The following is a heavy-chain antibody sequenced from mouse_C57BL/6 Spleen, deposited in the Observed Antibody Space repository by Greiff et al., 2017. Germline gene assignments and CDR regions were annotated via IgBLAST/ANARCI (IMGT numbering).Heavy chain of an antibody. D-gene: IGHD5-2*01. CDR3: GRWEYGGQGAE. J-gene: IGHJ3*01. CDR1: GYTFTGYW. V-gene: IGHV1-9*01. CDR2: ILPGSGST. Sequence: QVQLQQSGAELMKPGASVKLSCKATGYTFTGYWIEWVKQRPGHGLEWIGEILPGSGSTNYNEKFKGKDTFTADTSSNTAYRHLSRLTTEDSAIYEGGRWEYGGQGAEWGKGTRVTVAA.